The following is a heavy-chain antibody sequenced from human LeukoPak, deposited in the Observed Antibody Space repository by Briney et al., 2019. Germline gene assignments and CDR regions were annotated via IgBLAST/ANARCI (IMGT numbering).Heavy chain of an antibody. CDR3: ARDLPVAAADF. Sequence: GGSLRLSCAASGFSLTNFDMNWIRQAPGKGLEWVSFFSVRYNVIYYADPVKGRFTVSRDEAKNSLYLQMNSLRAEDTALYYCARDLPVAAADFWGQGTLVTFSS. CDR2: FSVRYNVI. CDR1: GFSLTNFD. V-gene: IGHV3-48*01. D-gene: IGHD6-13*01. J-gene: IGHJ4*02.